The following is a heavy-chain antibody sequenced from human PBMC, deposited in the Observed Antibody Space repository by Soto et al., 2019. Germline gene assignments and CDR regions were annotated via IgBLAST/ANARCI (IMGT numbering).Heavy chain of an antibody. CDR1: GFSLSTSGVG. J-gene: IGHJ5*02. CDR2: IYWDDDK. CDR3: ANSPIGYCSGGSCDGRGWIDP. Sequence: SGPTLVNPTQTLTLTCTFSGFSLSTSGVGVGWIRQPPGKALEWLALIYWDDDKRYSPSLKSRLTITKDTSKNQVVLTMTNMDPVDTATYYCANSPIGYCSGGSCDGRGWIDPWGQGTLVTFSS. D-gene: IGHD2-15*01. V-gene: IGHV2-5*02.